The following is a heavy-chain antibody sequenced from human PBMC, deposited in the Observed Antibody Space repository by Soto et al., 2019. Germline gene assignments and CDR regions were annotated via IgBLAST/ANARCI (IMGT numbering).Heavy chain of an antibody. CDR1: GFAFSTYE. V-gene: IGHV3-48*03. CDR3: AEDGVGLTDCAIGV. J-gene: IGHJ6*02. Sequence: EVQLVESGGGLVQPGGSLRLSCSASGFAFSTYEMNWVRQAPGKGLEWVSYISATGNTLYYVDSVKGRFTISRDNAKNSLDLPKNHLRVEGTANYFCAEDGVGLTDCAIGVWGQGATGPLSS. D-gene: IGHD2-21*01. CDR2: ISATGNTL.